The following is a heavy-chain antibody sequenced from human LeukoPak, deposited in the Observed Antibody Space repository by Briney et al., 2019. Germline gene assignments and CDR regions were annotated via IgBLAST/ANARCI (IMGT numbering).Heavy chain of an antibody. CDR3: ARSYGGGYFDY. CDR2: IKQDGSEK. J-gene: IGHJ4*02. Sequence: PGGSLRLSCVVSGFSFNTYWMTWVRQAPGKGLEWVANIKQDGSEKYYVDSVKGRFTISRDNAKNSLYLQMNSLRAEDTAVYYCARSYGGGYFDYWGQGTLVTVSS. CDR1: GFSFNTYW. D-gene: IGHD3-16*01. V-gene: IGHV3-7*01.